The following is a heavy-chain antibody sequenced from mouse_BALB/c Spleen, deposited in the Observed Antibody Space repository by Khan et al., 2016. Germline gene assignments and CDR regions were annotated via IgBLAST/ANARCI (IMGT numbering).Heavy chain of an antibody. J-gene: IGHJ1*01. CDR1: GFDFSRYW. V-gene: IGHV4-1*02. CDR3: SSTFWYFDV. Sequence: EVKLLESGGGLVQPGGSLKLSCAASGFDFSRYWMSWVRQAPGKGLEWIGEINPDRRTINYTQYLKDKFIIYRDNAKNTLYLQMSKVRSEDTALYYCSSTFWYFDVLRAVTTVTVSS. CDR2: INPDRRTI.